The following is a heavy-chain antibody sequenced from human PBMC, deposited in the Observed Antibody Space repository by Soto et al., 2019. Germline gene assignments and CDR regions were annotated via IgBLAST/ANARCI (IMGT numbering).Heavy chain of an antibody. D-gene: IGHD3-22*01. Sequence: GGSLRLSCAASGFTFSSYSMNWVRQAPGKGLEWVSGISGSGGSTFYTDSVKGRFTISRDNSKNTLYLQMNSLRAEDTALYYCAKNSGYYYDAFDIWGQGTMVTVSS. V-gene: IGHV3-23*01. J-gene: IGHJ3*02. CDR1: GFTFSSYS. CDR3: AKNSGYYYDAFDI. CDR2: ISGSGGST.